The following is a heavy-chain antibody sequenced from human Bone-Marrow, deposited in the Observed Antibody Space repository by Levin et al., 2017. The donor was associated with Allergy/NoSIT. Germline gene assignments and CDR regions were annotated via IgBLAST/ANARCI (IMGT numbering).Heavy chain of an antibody. CDR3: ASGITGTLDY. Sequence: GSLRLSCSVSSASISVNYCNWIRQPAGKGLEWIGRIQTTGSTNYNPSLKSRVTMSTDTSKKVFSLRLSSVTAADTAVYYCASGITGTLDYWGQGILVTVSS. CDR2: IQTTGST. J-gene: IGHJ4*02. V-gene: IGHV4-4*07. CDR1: SASISVNY. D-gene: IGHD1-20*01.